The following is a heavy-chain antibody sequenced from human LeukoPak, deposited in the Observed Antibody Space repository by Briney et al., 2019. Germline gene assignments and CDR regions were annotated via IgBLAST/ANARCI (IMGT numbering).Heavy chain of an antibody. CDR1: GFTFSGSA. J-gene: IGHJ5*02. D-gene: IGHD3-10*01. Sequence: GGSLRLSCAASGFTFSGSAMHWVRQASGKGLEWVGRIRSKANSYATAYAASVKGRFTISRDDSKNTAYLQMNSLKTEDTAVYYCTSVVAGYGSGSYYYHHWGQGTLVTVSS. CDR3: TSVVAGYGSGSYYYHH. CDR2: IRSKANSYAT. V-gene: IGHV3-73*01.